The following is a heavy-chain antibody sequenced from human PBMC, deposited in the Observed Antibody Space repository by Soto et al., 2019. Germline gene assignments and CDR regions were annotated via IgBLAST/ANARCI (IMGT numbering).Heavy chain of an antibody. CDR3: ARPDEGGYSSNHHYYYALDV. Sequence: QVQLVQSGAEVKKPGSSVKVSCKASGGTFRSYSISWVRQAPGQGLEWMGGIIPIFDITNYAQKFQGRVTITADESTSKAYMELSSLGSDDTAVYYCARPDEGGYSSNHHYYYALDVWGQVTTVTV. V-gene: IGHV1-69*01. D-gene: IGHD3-22*01. CDR1: GGTFRSYS. CDR2: IIPIFDIT. J-gene: IGHJ6*02.